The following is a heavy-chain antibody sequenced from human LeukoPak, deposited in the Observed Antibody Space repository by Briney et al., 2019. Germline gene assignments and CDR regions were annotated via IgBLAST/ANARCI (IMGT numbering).Heavy chain of an antibody. CDR1: GYTFTSYG. CDR2: ISAYNGNT. D-gene: IGHD2-2*01. V-gene: IGHV1-18*01. Sequence: ASVKVSCKASGYTFTSYGISWVRQAPGQGLEWMGWISAYNGNTNYAQKLQGRVTMTTDTSTSTAYMELRSLRSDDTAVYYCARDDIVVVPAANVGDYWGQGTLVTVSS. CDR3: ARDDIVVVPAANVGDY. J-gene: IGHJ4*02.